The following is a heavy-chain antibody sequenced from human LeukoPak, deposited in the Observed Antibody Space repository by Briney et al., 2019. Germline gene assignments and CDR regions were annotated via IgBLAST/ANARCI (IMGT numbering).Heavy chain of an antibody. CDR2: ITGSSTYI. CDR3: ARGFADFVWGSYPSSY. V-gene: IGHV3-21*01. CDR1: GFTFSSYS. D-gene: IGHD3-16*02. Sequence: GGSLRLSCAASGFTFSSYSMNWVRQAPGKGLEWVSSITGSSTYIHYADSVKGRFTISRDNTKNSLYLQMNSLRAEDTAVYYCARGFADFVWGSYPSSYWGQGILVTVSS. J-gene: IGHJ4*02.